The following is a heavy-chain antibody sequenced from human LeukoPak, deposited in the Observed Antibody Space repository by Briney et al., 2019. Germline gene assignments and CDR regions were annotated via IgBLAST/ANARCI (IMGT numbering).Heavy chain of an antibody. D-gene: IGHD3-16*02. J-gene: IGHJ5*02. CDR2: INHSGST. CDR1: GGSFSGYY. V-gene: IGHV4-34*01. Sequence: SETLSLTCAVYGGSFSGYYWSWIRQPPGKGLEWIGGINHSGSTNYNPSLESRVTISVDTSKNQFSLKLSSVTAADTAVYYCARGVRPPRGWFDPWGQGTLVTVS. CDR3: ARGVRPPRGWFDP.